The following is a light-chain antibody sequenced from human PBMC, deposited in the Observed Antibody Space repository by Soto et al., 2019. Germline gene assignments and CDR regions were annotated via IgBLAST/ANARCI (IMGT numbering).Light chain of an antibody. CDR2: DAS. Sequence: EIVLTQSPATLSLSPGERATLSCRASQSVTSNLAWYQQKPGQAPRLLIFDASNRATGIPARFSGSGSGTDFTLTISSLEAEDFAVYYCQQRSTWPLATFGPGTKVDIK. V-gene: IGKV3-11*01. CDR1: QSVTSN. CDR3: QQRSTWPLAT. J-gene: IGKJ3*01.